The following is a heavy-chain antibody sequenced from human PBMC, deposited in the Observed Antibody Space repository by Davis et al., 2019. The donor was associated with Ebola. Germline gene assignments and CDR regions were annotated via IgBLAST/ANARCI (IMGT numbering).Heavy chain of an antibody. V-gene: IGHV3-30*04. J-gene: IGHJ3*01. D-gene: IGHD1-7*01. CDR1: GFTFSSYS. CDR2: ILYDGSDK. CDR3: ARYSGNSDAFDV. Sequence: GESLKISCAASGFTFSSYSLYWVRQAPGKGLEWVAVILYDGSDKNYADSVKGRFTISRDNSKNTVNLQMNSLRAEDTALYYCARYSGNSDAFDVWGQGTMVTVSS.